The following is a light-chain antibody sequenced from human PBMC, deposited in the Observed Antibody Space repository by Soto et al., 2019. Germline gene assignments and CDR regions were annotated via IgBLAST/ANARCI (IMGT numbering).Light chain of an antibody. J-gene: IGLJ1*01. CDR3: CSYARTSTYV. V-gene: IGLV2-23*01. CDR2: EDN. CDR1: NSNVGSYNL. Sequence: QSALTHPASVSGSPGQSITISCTGTNSNVGSYNLVSWYQQHAGKAPKLMIYEDNKRPSVVSNRFSVFKSGYSASLTISWLQAEDEADYYCCSYARTSTYVFGSGTKVTVL.